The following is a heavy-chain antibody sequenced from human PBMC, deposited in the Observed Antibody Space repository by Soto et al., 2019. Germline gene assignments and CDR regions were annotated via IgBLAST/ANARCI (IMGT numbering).Heavy chain of an antibody. J-gene: IGHJ3*02. CDR1: GFTFSSYS. Sequence: PGGCLRLSCAASGFTFSSYSMNWVRQAPGKGLEWVSSISSSSSYIYYADSVKGRFTISRDNAKNSLYLQMNSLRAEDTAVYYCARRDGYNSDAFDIWGQGTMVTVSS. V-gene: IGHV3-21*01. CDR2: ISSSSSYI. D-gene: IGHD5-12*01. CDR3: ARRDGYNSDAFDI.